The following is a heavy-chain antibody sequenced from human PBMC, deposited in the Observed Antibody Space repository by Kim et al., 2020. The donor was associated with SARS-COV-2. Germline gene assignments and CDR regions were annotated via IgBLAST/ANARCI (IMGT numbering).Heavy chain of an antibody. J-gene: IGHJ4*02. Sequence: GGSLRLSCAASGFTFSGSAMHWVRQASGKGLEWVGRIRSKANSYATAYAASGKGRFTISRDDSKNTAYLQMNSLKTEDTAVYYCTSVDDDFWSGSYFDYWGQGTLVTVSS. CDR3: TSVDDDFWSGSYFDY. D-gene: IGHD3-3*01. CDR2: IRSKANSYAT. V-gene: IGHV3-73*01. CDR1: GFTFSGSA.